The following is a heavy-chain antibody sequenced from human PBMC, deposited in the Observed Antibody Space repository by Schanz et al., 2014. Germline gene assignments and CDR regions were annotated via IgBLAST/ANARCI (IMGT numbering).Heavy chain of an antibody. D-gene: IGHD5-18*01. V-gene: IGHV3-11*06. J-gene: IGHJ5*02. Sequence: QVQLVESGGTLVKPGGSLRLSCVVSGFTFTDYYISWLRQAPGMGLEWVSYISHNTFYTDYADSVKGRFTISRDNAKNSVYLQMNTLRAEDTAIYFCARDVYRSGRPFDLWGQGTLVTVSS. CDR1: GFTFTDYY. CDR2: ISHNTFYT. CDR3: ARDVYRSGRPFDL.